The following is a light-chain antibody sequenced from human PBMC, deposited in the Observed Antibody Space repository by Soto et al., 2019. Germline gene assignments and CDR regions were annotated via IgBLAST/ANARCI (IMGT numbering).Light chain of an antibody. CDR3: SSYTSSLYV. V-gene: IGLV2-14*01. Sequence: QSALTQPASVSGSPGQSITISCTGTSSDVGGYNYVSWYQQHPGKAPKLIIYDVSNRPSGVSNRFSGSKSGNTASLTISGLQADDEADYYCSSYTSSLYVFGTGTKVTVL. CDR2: DVS. J-gene: IGLJ1*01. CDR1: SSDVGGYNY.